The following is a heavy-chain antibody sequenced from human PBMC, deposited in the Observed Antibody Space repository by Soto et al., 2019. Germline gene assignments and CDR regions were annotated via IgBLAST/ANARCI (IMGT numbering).Heavy chain of an antibody. CDR2: ISGSGSTT. J-gene: IGHJ4*02. CDR3: AKVFFCSRGGTAPRWQFDY. CDR1: GFTFSNYA. D-gene: IGHD2-2*01. V-gene: IGHV3-23*01. Sequence: GGSLRLSCAASGFTFSNYAMSWVRQAPGKGLEWVSAISGSGSTTYSADSVRGRFTISRDNSKNTLYLQMNSLRAEDTAVYYCAKVFFCSRGGTAPRWQFDYWGQGTVVTVSS.